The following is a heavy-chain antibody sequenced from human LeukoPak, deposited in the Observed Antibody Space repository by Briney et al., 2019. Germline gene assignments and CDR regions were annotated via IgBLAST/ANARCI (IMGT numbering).Heavy chain of an antibody. D-gene: IGHD5-18*01. Sequence: SETLSLTCAVYGGSFSGYYWSWIRQSPGKGLEWIGEINHSGNTNYNPSLKSRVTISIDTSKNQLSLKLSSVTAADTAVYYCARGRGYSYAFDPWGQGTLVTVSP. CDR3: ARGRGYSYAFDP. CDR1: GGSFSGYY. V-gene: IGHV4-34*01. CDR2: INHSGNT. J-gene: IGHJ5*02.